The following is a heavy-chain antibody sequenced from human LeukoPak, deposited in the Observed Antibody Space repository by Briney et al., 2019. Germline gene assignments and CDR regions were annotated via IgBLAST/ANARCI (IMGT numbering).Heavy chain of an antibody. Sequence: PGGSLRLSCTASGFTFSSYWMSWVRQAPGKGLEWVGNIKLDGSEKDYVDSVKGRFTISRDNAKNSLYLQMNSLRAEDTAVYYCARDGGWYVHSDCWGQGTLVTVSS. CDR3: ARDGGWYVHSDC. V-gene: IGHV3-7*01. CDR1: GFTFSSYW. J-gene: IGHJ4*02. CDR2: IKLDGSEK. D-gene: IGHD6-19*01.